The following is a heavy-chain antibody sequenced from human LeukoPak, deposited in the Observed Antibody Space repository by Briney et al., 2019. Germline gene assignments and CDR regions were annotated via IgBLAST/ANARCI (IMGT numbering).Heavy chain of an antibody. D-gene: IGHD2/OR15-2a*01. V-gene: IGHV4-39*07. CDR3: ARGVRGISYY. CDR1: GGSISSSSYY. CDR2: IYYSGST. Sequence: SETLSLTCTVSGGSISSSSYYWGWIRQPPGKGLEWIGSIYYSGSTNYNPSLKSRVTISVDKSKNQFSLKLSSVTAADTAVYYCARGVRGISYYWGQGTLVTVSS. J-gene: IGHJ4*02.